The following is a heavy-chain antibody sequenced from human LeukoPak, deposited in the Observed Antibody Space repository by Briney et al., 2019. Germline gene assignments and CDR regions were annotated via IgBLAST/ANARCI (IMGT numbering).Heavy chain of an antibody. V-gene: IGHV5-10-1*01. D-gene: IGHD3-16*01. CDR1: GYSFTSYW. CDR2: IDPSDSYT. CDR3: LRGDGGGSLGDY. Sequence: GASLTLSFTGSGYSFTSYWISWVRQMPGKGLEWMGRIDPSDSYTNYIPSFQGHVTISADKSISTAYLQWSSLKASDTAMYYCLRGDGGGSLGDYWGQGTLVTVSS. J-gene: IGHJ4*02.